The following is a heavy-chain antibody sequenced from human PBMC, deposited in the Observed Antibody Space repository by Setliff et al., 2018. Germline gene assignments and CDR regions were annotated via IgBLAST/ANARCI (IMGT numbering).Heavy chain of an antibody. Sequence: SGPTLVNPTQTLTLTCTFSGFSLSTVGVSVGWIRQPPGKALEWLALIYWDDDKRYSPSLKSRLTITKDTSKNQVVLTMTNMDPVDTAKYFCARDSTLYGRFYGMNVGGPGTTVTVSS. CDR3: ARDSTLYGRFYGMNV. J-gene: IGHJ6*02. CDR1: GFSLSTVGVS. V-gene: IGHV2-5*02. D-gene: IGHD4-17*01. CDR2: IYWDDDK.